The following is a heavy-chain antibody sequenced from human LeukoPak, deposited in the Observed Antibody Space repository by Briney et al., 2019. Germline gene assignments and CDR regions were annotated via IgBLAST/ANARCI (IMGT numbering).Heavy chain of an antibody. J-gene: IGHJ5*02. Sequence: GGSLRLSCVASGFRFSDFTMTWVRQAPGKGPEWVSAIGGRGGSTYYADSLGGRFIISRDNSKDMVYLQMNSLKVEDTATYYCGKEGGAWGQGTKVTVSS. V-gene: IGHV3-23*01. D-gene: IGHD3-16*01. CDR2: IGGRGGST. CDR3: GKEGGA. CDR1: GFRFSDFT.